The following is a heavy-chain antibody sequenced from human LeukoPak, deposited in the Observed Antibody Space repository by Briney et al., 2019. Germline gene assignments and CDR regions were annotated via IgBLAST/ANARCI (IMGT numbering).Heavy chain of an antibody. CDR1: GYTFTSYA. D-gene: IGHD3-22*01. J-gene: IGHJ5*02. CDR2: INPNSGGT. Sequence: ASVTVSCKASGYTFTSYAMNWVRQAPGQGLEWMGRINPNSGGTNYAQKFQGRVTMTRDTSISTAYMELSRLRSDDTAVYYCARSDYDSSGYYFYNWFDPWGQGTLVTVSS. V-gene: IGHV1-2*06. CDR3: ARSDYDSSGYYFYNWFDP.